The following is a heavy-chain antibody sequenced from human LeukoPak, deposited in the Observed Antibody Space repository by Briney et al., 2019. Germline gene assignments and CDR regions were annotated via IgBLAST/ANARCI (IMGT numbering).Heavy chain of an antibody. V-gene: IGHV3-7*03. CDR1: GFTLSNHW. J-gene: IGHJ6*02. Sequence: PGGSLKLSCEASGFTLSNHWLTWVRQVPGRGREWVANVNRDGSETYYLDSVKGRFTISKDNAKNSLYLQMNSLRAEDTALYHCARNNGMDVWGQGTTVIVSS. CDR3: ARNNGMDV. CDR2: VNRDGSET.